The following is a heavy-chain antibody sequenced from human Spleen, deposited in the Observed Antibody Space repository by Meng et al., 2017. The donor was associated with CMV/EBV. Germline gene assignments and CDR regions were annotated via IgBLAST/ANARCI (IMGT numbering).Heavy chain of an antibody. D-gene: IGHD3-10*01. CDR2: IYPGDADT. Sequence: GESLKISCKASGYSFTNSWIGWVRQMPGKGLQWMGLIYPGDADTRYSPSFEGQVTISADKSISTAYLQWSSLKASDTAMYYGARQSGSGSYCYYFWGQGTLVTVPQ. CDR1: GYSFTNSW. J-gene: IGHJ4*02. CDR3: ARQSGSGSYCYYF. V-gene: IGHV5-51*01.